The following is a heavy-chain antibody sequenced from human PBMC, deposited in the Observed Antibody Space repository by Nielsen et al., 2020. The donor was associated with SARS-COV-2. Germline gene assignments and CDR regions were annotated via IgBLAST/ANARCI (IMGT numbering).Heavy chain of an antibody. V-gene: IGHV1-2*06. CDR3: ATSYYDFWSGWSHDAFDI. CDR1: GYTFTGYY. J-gene: IGHJ3*02. D-gene: IGHD3-3*01. CDR2: INPNSGGT. Sequence: ASVKVSCKASGYTFTGYYMHWVRQAPGQGLEWMGRINPNSGGTNYAQQFQGRVTMTRDTSISTAYMELSRLRSDDTAVYYCATSYYDFWSGWSHDAFDIWGQGTMVTVSS.